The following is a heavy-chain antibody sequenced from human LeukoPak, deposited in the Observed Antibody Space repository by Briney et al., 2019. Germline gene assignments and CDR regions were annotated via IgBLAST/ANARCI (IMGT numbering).Heavy chain of an antibody. J-gene: IGHJ3*02. CDR3: ARQLGSKNAFDI. CDR1: GGSISSSSYS. Sequence: SETLSLTCTVSGGSISSSSYSWGWIRQPPGKGLEWIGSISYSGSTYYNPSLKSRVTISVDTSKNQFSLKLSSVTAADTAVYYCARQLGSKNAFDIWGQGTMVTVSS. CDR2: ISYSGST. V-gene: IGHV4-39*01.